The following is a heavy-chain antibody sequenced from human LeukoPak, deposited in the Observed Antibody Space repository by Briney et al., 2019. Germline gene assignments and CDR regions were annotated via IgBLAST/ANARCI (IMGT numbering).Heavy chain of an antibody. CDR3: ARPEEHGDYVHDAFDI. J-gene: IGHJ3*02. CDR1: GYSFTSYW. D-gene: IGHD4-17*01. V-gene: IGHV5-51*01. Sequence: GESLKISCKGSGYSFTSYWIGWVRQMPGKGLECMGIIYPVDSDTRYSPSFQGQVTISADKSISTAYLQWSSLKASDTAMYYCARPEEHGDYVHDAFDIWGQGTMVTVSS. CDR2: IYPVDSDT.